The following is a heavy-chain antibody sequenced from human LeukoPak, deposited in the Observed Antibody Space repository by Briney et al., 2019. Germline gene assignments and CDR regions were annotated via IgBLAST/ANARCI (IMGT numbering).Heavy chain of an antibody. CDR1: GYSFPSYW. D-gene: IGHD3-10*01. Sequence: GESLKTSRKGSGYSFPSYWIGWVRQMPGKGLEWMGVIDPGDSYTRYSPSFQGQVTISAAKSISTAYLQWSSLKASDPAMYYCARADQLKWFGDPRRPYYYGMDVWGQGTTVTVSS. CDR3: ARADQLKWFGDPRRPYYYGMDV. J-gene: IGHJ6*02. V-gene: IGHV5-51*01. CDR2: IDPGDSYT.